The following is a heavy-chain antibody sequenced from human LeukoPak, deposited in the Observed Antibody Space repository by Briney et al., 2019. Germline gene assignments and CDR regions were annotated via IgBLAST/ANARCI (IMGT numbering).Heavy chain of an antibody. CDR1: GFTFSSYG. J-gene: IGHJ4*02. CDR3: AKDYDSRVPDYFDY. Sequence: GGSLRLSCAASGFTFSSYGMHWVRQAPGKGLEWVAFIRYDGSNKYYADSVKGRFTISRDNSKNTLYLQMNSLRAEDTAVYYCAKDYDSRVPDYFDYWGQGTLVTVSS. CDR2: IRYDGSNK. V-gene: IGHV3-30*02. D-gene: IGHD5-12*01.